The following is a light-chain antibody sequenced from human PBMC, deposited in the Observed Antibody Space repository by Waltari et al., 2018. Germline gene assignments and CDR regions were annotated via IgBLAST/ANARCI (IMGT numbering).Light chain of an antibody. CDR1: QDISNY. Sequence: DIQMTQPPSSLSASVGDRVTITCQASQDISNYLNWYQQKPGKAPKLLIYDASNLETGVPSRFSGSGSGTDFTFTISSLQPEDIATYYCQQYEGFGGGTKVEIK. V-gene: IGKV1-33*01. CDR2: DAS. J-gene: IGKJ4*02. CDR3: QQYEG.